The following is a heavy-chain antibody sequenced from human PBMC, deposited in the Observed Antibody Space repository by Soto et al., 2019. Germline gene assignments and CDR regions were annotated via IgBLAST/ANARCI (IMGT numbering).Heavy chain of an antibody. CDR2: MYHDGNT. J-gene: IGHJ4*02. CDR1: RYSISRGCF. Sequence: SESPSLASAVSRYSISRGCFGGWIRQPPGKGLEWIANMYHDGNTHYNPSLKSRVTMSVDTSKNQFSLKLNSVTAADTAVYYCARESYSGYHSYDYWGQGILVTVSS. V-gene: IGHV4-38-2*02. D-gene: IGHD5-12*01. CDR3: ARESYSGYHSYDY.